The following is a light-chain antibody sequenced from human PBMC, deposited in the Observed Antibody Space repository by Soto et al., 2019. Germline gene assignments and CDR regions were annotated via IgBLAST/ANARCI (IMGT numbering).Light chain of an antibody. CDR1: QSVNNNY. J-gene: IGKJ3*01. CDR2: GAS. Sequence: EIVLTQSPGTLSSSPGERATLSCRASQSVNNNYLAWYQQKPGQPPRLLIYGASSRAIGIPDRFSGGGSGTDFTLTISRLEPEDFAVYYCQQYGSSYTFGPGTKVDIK. CDR3: QQYGSSYT. V-gene: IGKV3-20*01.